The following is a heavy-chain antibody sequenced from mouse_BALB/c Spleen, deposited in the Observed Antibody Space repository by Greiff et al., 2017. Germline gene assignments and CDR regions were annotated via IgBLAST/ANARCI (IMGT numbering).Heavy chain of an antibody. J-gene: IGHJ3*01. CDR2: IYPGSGST. CDR3: ARQNPPAY. CDR1: GYTFTSYW. V-gene: IGHV1-55*01. Sequence: VQLQQPGAELVKPGTSVKLSCKASGYTFTSYWINWVKLRPGQGLEWIGDIYPGSGSTNYNEKFKSKATLTVDTSSSTAYMQLSSLASEDSALYYCARQNPPAYWGQGTLVTVSA.